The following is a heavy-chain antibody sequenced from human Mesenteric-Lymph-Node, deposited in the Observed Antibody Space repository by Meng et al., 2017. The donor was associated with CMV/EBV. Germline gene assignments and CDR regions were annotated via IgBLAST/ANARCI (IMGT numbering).Heavy chain of an antibody. CDR3: ARHQRWLKSEGGFNY. V-gene: IGHV4-34*01. Sequence: QLQQWGGGLLKPSETLSLTCAVYGGSFSGYYWSWIRQPPGKGLEWIGEINHSGSTNYNPSLKSRLTISVDTSKNQFSLKLSSVTAADTAVYYCARHQRWLKSEGGFNYWGQGTLVTVSS. CDR2: INHSGST. J-gene: IGHJ4*02. CDR1: GGSFSGYY. D-gene: IGHD4-23*01.